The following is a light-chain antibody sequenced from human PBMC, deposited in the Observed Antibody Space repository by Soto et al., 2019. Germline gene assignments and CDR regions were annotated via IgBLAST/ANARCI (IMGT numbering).Light chain of an antibody. Sequence: EIVLTQSPGTLSLSPGERATLSCRASQSVSSNFLAWYQQKPGQAPSLLIDGASSRATGIPDRFTGSGSETDFTLIISGLEPEDFSVYYCQQYYSSPLSFGGGTKAETK. CDR2: GAS. CDR3: QQYYSSPLS. CDR1: QSVSSNF. V-gene: IGKV3-20*01. J-gene: IGKJ4*01.